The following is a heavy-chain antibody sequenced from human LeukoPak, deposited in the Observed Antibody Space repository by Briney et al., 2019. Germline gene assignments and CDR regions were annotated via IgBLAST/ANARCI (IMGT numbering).Heavy chain of an antibody. J-gene: IGHJ4*02. V-gene: IGHV4-39*01. D-gene: IGHD3-3*01. CDR1: GGSISISNYF. Sequence: PSETLSLTCTVSGGSISISNYFWGWIRQPPGKGLEWIGSIYYTGSTYYNSSLKSRVTMSVDSSTNQFSLKLTSVAASDAAIYYCARHPTNSDFWSGSSYFDYWGQGTLVTVSS. CDR2: IYYTGST. CDR3: ARHPTNSDFWSGSSYFDY.